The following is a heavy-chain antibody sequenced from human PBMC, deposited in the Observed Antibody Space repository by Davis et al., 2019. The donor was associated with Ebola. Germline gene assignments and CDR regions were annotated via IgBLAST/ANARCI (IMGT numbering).Heavy chain of an antibody. Sequence: GESLKISCAASGFTFSGSAMHWVRQAPGQGLEWMGFVNPISGGTSYAQKFQGRVTMTGDTSTSTVSMELKNLRSEDTAVYYCAREKRLEGYSTLNDPPDYWGQGTLVTVSS. D-gene: IGHD6-13*01. J-gene: IGHJ4*02. CDR3: AREKRLEGYSTLNDPPDY. V-gene: IGHV1-46*01. CDR1: GFTFSGSA. CDR2: VNPISGGT.